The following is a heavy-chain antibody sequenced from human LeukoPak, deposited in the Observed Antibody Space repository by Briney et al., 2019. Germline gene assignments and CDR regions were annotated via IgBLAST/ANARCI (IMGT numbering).Heavy chain of an antibody. Sequence: GGSLRPSWPPYASTSSKNWMVWASQPQGKGRERVSRIKTDGTVTTYADSVKGRFTVSRDNADNTMFLQMKSVRGEDTAVYYCATKQWLAPPPDSWGQGTPVTVSS. V-gene: IGHV3-74*01. CDR2: IKTDGTVT. CDR1: ASTSSKNW. J-gene: IGHJ4*02. CDR3: ATKQWLAPPPDS. D-gene: IGHD6-19*01.